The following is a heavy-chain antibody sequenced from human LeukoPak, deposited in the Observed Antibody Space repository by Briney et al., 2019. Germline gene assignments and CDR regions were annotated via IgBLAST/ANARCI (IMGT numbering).Heavy chain of an antibody. Sequence: PGGSLRLSCAASGFTFSSYAMSWVRQAPGKGLEWVGRIKSKTDGGTTDYAAPVKGRFTISRDDSKNTLYLQMNGLKTEDTAVYYCTTDPVVPAAMREGRGSWFDPWGQGTLVTVSS. CDR1: GFTFSSYA. J-gene: IGHJ5*02. V-gene: IGHV3-15*01. CDR3: TTDPVVPAAMREGRGSWFDP. D-gene: IGHD2-2*01. CDR2: IKSKTDGGTT.